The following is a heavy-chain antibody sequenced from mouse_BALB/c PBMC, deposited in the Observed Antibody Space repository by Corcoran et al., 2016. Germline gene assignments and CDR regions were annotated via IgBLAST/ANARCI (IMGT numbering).Heavy chain of an antibody. CDR2: IYPGSGNT. V-gene: IGHV1-84*02. CDR1: GYTFTDYY. D-gene: IGHD3-3*01. J-gene: IGHJ4*01. CDR3: ARGLGHYAMDY. Sequence: QVQLQQSGAELMKPGASVKISCKASGYTFTDYYINWVKQKPGQGLEWIGWIYPGSGNTKYNEKFKGKATLTVDTSSSTAYMQLSSLTSEDTAVYFCARGLGHYAMDYWGQGTSVTVSS.